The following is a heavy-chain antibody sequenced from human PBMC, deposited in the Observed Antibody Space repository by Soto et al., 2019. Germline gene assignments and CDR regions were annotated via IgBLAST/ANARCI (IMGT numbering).Heavy chain of an antibody. CDR2: ISGSGGST. D-gene: IGHD6-13*01. CDR1: GFTFSSYA. CDR3: AKAGAESSSWVRYYYYGMDV. J-gene: IGHJ6*02. Sequence: EVQLLESGGGLVQPGGSLRLSCAASGFTFSSYAMSWVRQAPGKGLEWVSAISGSGGSTYYADSVKGRFTISRDNSKNTLYLQMNSLRAEDTAVYYCAKAGAESSSWVRYYYYGMDVGGQGTTVTVSS. V-gene: IGHV3-23*01.